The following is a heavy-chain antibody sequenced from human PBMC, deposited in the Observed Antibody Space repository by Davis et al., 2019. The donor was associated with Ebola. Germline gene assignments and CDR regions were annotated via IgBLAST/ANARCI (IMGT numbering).Heavy chain of an antibody. D-gene: IGHD5-12*01. CDR3: ARTHRLNMGGHEYGWDFDL. Sequence: PGSSLKISCAASGFTFSSYWMTWGRQTPGKGLEWVANIKQDGSQKYYVSSVKGRFTISRDNAKNSLYLQMNSLRAEDTAVYYCARTHRLNMGGHEYGWDFDLWGRGTLVTVSS. V-gene: IGHV3-7*01. CDR2: IKQDGSQK. J-gene: IGHJ2*01. CDR1: GFTFSSYW.